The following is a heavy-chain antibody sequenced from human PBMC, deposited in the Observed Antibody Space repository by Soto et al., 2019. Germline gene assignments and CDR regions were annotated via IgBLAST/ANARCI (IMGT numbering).Heavy chain of an antibody. J-gene: IGHJ4*02. CDR1: GGSISSSSYY. CDR2: IYYSGST. Sequence: SETLSLTCTVSGGSISSSSYYWGWIRQPPGKGLEWIGSIYYSGSTYYNPSLKSRVTISVDTSKNQFSLKLSSVTAADTAVYYCARQPYSDSSGPDYWGQGTLVTVSS. D-gene: IGHD3-22*01. CDR3: ARQPYSDSSGPDY. V-gene: IGHV4-39*01.